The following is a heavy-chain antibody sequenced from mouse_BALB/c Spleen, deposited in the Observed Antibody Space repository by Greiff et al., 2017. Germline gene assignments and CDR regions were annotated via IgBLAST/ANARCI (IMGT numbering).Heavy chain of an antibody. D-gene: IGHD2-2*01. CDR1: GYSITSGYY. CDR3: ARWLPKAMDY. CDR2: ISYDGSN. V-gene: IGHV3-6*02. J-gene: IGHJ4*01. Sequence: EVQLQESGPGLVKPSQSLSLTCSVTGYSITSGYYWNWIRQFPGNKLEWMGYISYDGSNNYNPSLKNRISITRDTSKNQFFLKLNSVTTEDTATYYCARWLPKAMDYWGQGTSVTVSS.